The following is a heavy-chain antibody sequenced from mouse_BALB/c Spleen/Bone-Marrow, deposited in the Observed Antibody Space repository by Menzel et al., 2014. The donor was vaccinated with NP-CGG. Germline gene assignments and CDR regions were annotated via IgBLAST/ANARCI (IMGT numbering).Heavy chain of an antibody. D-gene: IGHD1-2*01. J-gene: IGHJ2*01. CDR1: GYTFXSYW. Sequence: VKLVESGAELARPGASVKLSCKASGYTFXSYWMQWVKQRPGQGLEWIGAIYPGDGDTRYTQKFKGKATLTADKSSSTAYMQLSSLASEDSAVYYCARRGTAYFDYWGQGTTLTVSS. V-gene: IGHV1-87*01. CDR3: ARRGTAYFDY. CDR2: IYPGDGDT.